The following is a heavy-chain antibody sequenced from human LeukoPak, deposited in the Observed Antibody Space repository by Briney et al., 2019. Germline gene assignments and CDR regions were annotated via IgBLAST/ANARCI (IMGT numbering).Heavy chain of an antibody. CDR1: GYTFTSYA. J-gene: IGHJ1*01. CDR2: INTNTGNP. CDR3: ARDAAPDDSSFAGH. D-gene: IGHD3-22*01. V-gene: IGHV7-4-1*02. Sequence: GASVKVSCKASGYTFTSYAMNWVRQAPGQGLEWMGWINTNTGNPTYAQGFTGRFVFSLDTFVSTAYLQISSLKAEDTAVYYCARDAAPDDSSFAGHWGQGTLVTVSS.